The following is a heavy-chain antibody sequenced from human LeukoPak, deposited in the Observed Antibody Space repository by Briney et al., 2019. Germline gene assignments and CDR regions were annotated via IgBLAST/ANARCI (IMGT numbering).Heavy chain of an antibody. V-gene: IGHV3-23*01. CDR2: INNGGTDT. Sequence: GGSLRLSCAASGFTFSSYAMTWVRQAPGKGLEWVSSINNGGTDTYYADSVKGRFTIPRDNSKNTLYLQINSLSADDTAVYYCAAAVTTGRAEHYWGQGTLVTVSS. J-gene: IGHJ4*02. D-gene: IGHD4-17*01. CDR1: GFTFSSYA. CDR3: AAAVTTGRAEHY.